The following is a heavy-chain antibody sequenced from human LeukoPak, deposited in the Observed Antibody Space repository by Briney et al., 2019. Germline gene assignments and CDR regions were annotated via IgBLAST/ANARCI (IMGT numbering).Heavy chain of an antibody. V-gene: IGHV3-23*01. CDR3: AQGYSSGWYPY. Sequence: GGSLRLSCAVSGFTITDYGMSWVRQAPGKGLEWVSATSVSGDTKYYADSVKGRFIISRDNSRNTLYLQINSLRAEDTALYYCAQGYSSGWYPYWGQGTLVTVSS. CDR2: TSVSGDTK. D-gene: IGHD6-19*01. CDR1: GFTITDYG. J-gene: IGHJ4*02.